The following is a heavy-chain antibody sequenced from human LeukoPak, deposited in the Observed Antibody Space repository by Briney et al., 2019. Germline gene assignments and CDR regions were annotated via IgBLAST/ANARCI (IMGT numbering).Heavy chain of an antibody. CDR1: GFTSDDYG. J-gene: IGHJ4*02. D-gene: IGHD6-19*01. V-gene: IGHV3-20*04. Sequence: GGSLRLSCAASGFTSDDYGMSWVRQAPGQGLEWVSGIIWNAGTTNYADSVKGRFTISRDNAKNSLYLQMNSLRVEDTALYYCARGAFYSSAWYENYWGQGALVTVSS. CDR3: ARGAFYSSAWYENY. CDR2: IIWNAGTT.